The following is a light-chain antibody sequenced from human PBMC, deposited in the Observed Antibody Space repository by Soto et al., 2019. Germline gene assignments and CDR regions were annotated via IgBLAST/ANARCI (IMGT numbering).Light chain of an antibody. CDR1: QSVRSN. Sequence: EIVLTQSPATLSVSPGEIATLSCRASQSVRSNFAWYQQKPGQGPRLLIFGASTRATDIPARFSGSGSGTEFTLTISSLQSEDFAVYYCQQYIHWPPLTFGGGTKVEIK. J-gene: IGKJ4*01. CDR2: GAS. V-gene: IGKV3-15*01. CDR3: QQYIHWPPLT.